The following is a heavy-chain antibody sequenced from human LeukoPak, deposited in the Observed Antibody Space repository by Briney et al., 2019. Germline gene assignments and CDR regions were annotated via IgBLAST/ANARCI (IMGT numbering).Heavy chain of an antibody. J-gene: IGHJ6*02. CDR1: GGSISSGGYS. D-gene: IGHD3-9*01. V-gene: IGHV4-30-2*01. Sequence: SETLSLTCAVSGGSISSGGYSWSWIRQPPGKGLEWIGYIYHSGSTYYNPSLKSRVTISVDRSKNQFSLKLSSVTAADTAVYYCARAWVRYFDRSYGMDVWGQGTTVTVSS. CDR2: IYHSGST. CDR3: ARAWVRYFDRSYGMDV.